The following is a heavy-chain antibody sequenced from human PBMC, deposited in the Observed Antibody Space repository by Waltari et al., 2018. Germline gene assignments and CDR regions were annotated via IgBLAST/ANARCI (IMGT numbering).Heavy chain of an antibody. CDR3: ARRFIGAFDI. CDR2: SRAPSDQT. Sequence: QVQLVQSGPETKRPGASVKVSCKASGYTFTAYGLSWVRQAPGQGLEWMGWSRAPSDQTNHAQKFQDRVTMTTDTTTSTAYMELRSLRSDDTAVYYCARRFIGAFDIWGQGTMVTVSS. J-gene: IGHJ3*02. CDR1: GYTFTAYG. V-gene: IGHV1-18*04. D-gene: IGHD3-3*01.